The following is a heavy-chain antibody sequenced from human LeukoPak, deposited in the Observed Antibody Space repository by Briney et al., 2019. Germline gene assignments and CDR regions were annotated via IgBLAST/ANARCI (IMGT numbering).Heavy chain of an antibody. CDR3: ARADTAMVFEY. J-gene: IGHJ4*02. Sequence: GESLKISCKGSGYTFTSYWIGWVRQMPGNGLEWVAIIYPGDSDSRYSPSFQGQVTISADKSINTAYLQWSSLKASDTAMYYCARADTAMVFEYWGQGTLVTVSS. CDR2: IYPGDSDS. CDR1: GYTFTSYW. D-gene: IGHD5-18*01. V-gene: IGHV5-51*01.